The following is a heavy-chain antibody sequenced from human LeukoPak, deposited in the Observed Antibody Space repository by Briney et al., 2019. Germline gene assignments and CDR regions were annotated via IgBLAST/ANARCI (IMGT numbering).Heavy chain of an antibody. CDR2: INGDGSST. V-gene: IGHV3-74*01. CDR3: VGGLDW. D-gene: IGHD3-16*01. J-gene: IGHJ4*02. CDR1: GFTFSSDW. Sequence: GGSLRLSCAASGFTFSSDWMHWVRQAPGKGLVCVSYINGDGSSTNYADSVRGLFTISRDNAKKTLYLQINSLRDEDTAVYYCVGGLDWWGLGTLVTVSS.